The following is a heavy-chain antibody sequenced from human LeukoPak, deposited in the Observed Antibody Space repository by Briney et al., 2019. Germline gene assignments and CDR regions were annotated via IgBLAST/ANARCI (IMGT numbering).Heavy chain of an antibody. Sequence: GGSLRLSCAASGFTFSSYSMNWVRQAPGKGLEWVSSISSSSSYIYYADSVKGRFTISRDNAKNSLYLQMNSLRAEDTAVYYCARGSYSNRGYYYYYYMDVWGKGTTVTVSS. CDR1: GFTFSSYS. J-gene: IGHJ6*03. V-gene: IGHV3-21*01. CDR3: ARGSYSNRGYYYYYYMDV. D-gene: IGHD4-11*01. CDR2: ISSSSSYI.